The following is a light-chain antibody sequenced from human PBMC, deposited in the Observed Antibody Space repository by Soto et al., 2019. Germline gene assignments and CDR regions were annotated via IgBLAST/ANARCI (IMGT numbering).Light chain of an antibody. J-gene: IGLJ1*01. Sequence: QSALTQPASVSGSPGQSITISCAGSSSDIGYYNRVSWYQQHPGKAPKLIIHGVSNRPSGISDRFSGSKSGNTASLTISGLQSEDGAEYYCSSITTRSTYVFGTGTKLTVL. CDR2: GVS. V-gene: IGLV2-14*03. CDR3: SSITTRSTYV. CDR1: SSDIGYYNR.